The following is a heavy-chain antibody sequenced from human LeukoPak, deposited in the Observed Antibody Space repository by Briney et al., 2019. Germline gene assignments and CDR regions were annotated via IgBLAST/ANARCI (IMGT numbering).Heavy chain of an antibody. CDR2: IYHSGST. V-gene: IGHV4-38-2*02. CDR3: ARDRGPLLDYGSGSYYSSGLLNWFDP. J-gene: IGHJ5*02. D-gene: IGHD3-10*01. Sequence: SSETLSLTCTVSGYSISSGYYWGWIRQPPGKGLEWIGSIYHSGSTYYNPSLKSRVTISVDTSKNQFSLKLSSVTAADTAVYYCARDRGPLLDYGSGSYYSSGLLNWFDPWGQGTLVTVSS. CDR1: GYSISSGYY.